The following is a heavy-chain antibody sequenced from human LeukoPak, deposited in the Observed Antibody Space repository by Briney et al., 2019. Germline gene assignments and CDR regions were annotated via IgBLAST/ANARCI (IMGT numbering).Heavy chain of an antibody. V-gene: IGHV1-69*05. CDR3: ARGLRIAAAGNLFVSGNYYYYMDV. CDR1: GGTFSSYA. CDR2: IIPIFGTA. D-gene: IGHD6-13*01. Sequence: ASVKASCKASGGTFSSYAISWVRQAPGQGLEWMGGIIPIFGTANYAQKFQGRVTITTDESTSTAYMELSSLRSEDTAVYYCARGLRIAAAGNLFVSGNYYYYMDVWGKGTTVTVSS. J-gene: IGHJ6*03.